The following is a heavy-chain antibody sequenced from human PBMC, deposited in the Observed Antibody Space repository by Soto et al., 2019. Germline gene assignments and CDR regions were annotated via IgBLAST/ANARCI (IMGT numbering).Heavy chain of an antibody. CDR3: ARPLTTVTTPGSGYCGMDM. V-gene: IGHV1-18*01. CDR1: GYTFTSYG. Sequence: ASVKVSCKASGYTFTSYGISWVRQAPGQGLEWMGWISAYNGNTNYAQKLQGRVTMTTDTSTSTAYMELRSLRSDDTAVYYCARPLTTVTTPGSGYCGMDMWGQGNTVTISS. D-gene: IGHD4-17*01. J-gene: IGHJ6*02. CDR2: ISAYNGNT.